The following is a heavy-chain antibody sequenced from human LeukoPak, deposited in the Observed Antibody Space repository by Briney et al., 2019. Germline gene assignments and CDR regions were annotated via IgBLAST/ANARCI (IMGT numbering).Heavy chain of an antibody. CDR1: GFTFSSFA. Sequence: GGSLRLSCAASGFTFSSFAMHWVRQAPGKGLQWVALISYDGSNRYYADSVKGRFTISRDNSKNTLYLQMNSLRAEDTAVYYCARDLQALSPGGAFDIWGQGTMVTVSS. CDR3: ARDLQALSPGGAFDI. V-gene: IGHV3-30-3*01. D-gene: IGHD1-14*01. J-gene: IGHJ3*02. CDR2: ISYDGSNR.